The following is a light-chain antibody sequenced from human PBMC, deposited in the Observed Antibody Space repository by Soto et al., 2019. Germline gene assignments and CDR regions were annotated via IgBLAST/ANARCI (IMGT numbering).Light chain of an antibody. J-gene: IGKJ1*01. CDR1: QPVITS. V-gene: IGKV1-5*01. Sequence: DIQLTQSPSALSASIGDRVTITCRASQPVITSLAWYQHKPGEAPKLLIYDASILQTGVPSRFSGYASGTEFTLTITSVQPEDVATYYCQKYNSAPWTFGQGTKVEIK. CDR2: DAS. CDR3: QKYNSAPWT.